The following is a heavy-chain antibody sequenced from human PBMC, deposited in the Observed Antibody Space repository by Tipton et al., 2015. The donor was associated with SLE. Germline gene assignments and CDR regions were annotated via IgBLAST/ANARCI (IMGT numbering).Heavy chain of an antibody. J-gene: IGHJ4*02. Sequence: TLSLTCTVSGGSISTYYWSWIRQSPGKGLEWIGYIHKSGSTHYHPSLRGRVTISVDASKNQFSLELISVTAADTAVYYCARESEQLRFDYWGQGTLVTVSS. CDR2: IHKSGST. CDR3: ARESEQLRFDY. CDR1: GGSISTYY. V-gene: IGHV4-59*01. D-gene: IGHD5-12*01.